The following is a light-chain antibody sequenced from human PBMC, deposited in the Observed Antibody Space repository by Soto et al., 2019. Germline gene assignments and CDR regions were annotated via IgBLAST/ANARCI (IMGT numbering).Light chain of an antibody. CDR1: QSISRW. V-gene: IGKV1-5*01. CDR3: QQYYSFPLT. J-gene: IGKJ4*01. CDR2: DAS. Sequence: DIQMTQSPSTLSASVGDRVTITCRASQSISRWLAWCQQKPGKAPKVLIYDASSLESGVPSRFSGSRSGTEFPLAISSLQPDGFASYYCQQYYSFPLTFRGGTKVEVK.